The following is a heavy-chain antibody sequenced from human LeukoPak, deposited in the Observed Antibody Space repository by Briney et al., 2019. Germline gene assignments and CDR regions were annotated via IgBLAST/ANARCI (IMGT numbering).Heavy chain of an antibody. Sequence: ASVKVSCKASGYTFTGFYMHWVRQAPGQGLEWMGWINPDSGGTNYAQKFQGRVTVTRDTSISTAYMELSRLTSDDTAVYYCARLNSGHDYFDYWGQGTLVTVSS. V-gene: IGHV1-2*02. D-gene: IGHD5-12*01. CDR2: INPDSGGT. CDR3: ARLNSGHDYFDY. J-gene: IGHJ4*02. CDR1: GYTFTGFY.